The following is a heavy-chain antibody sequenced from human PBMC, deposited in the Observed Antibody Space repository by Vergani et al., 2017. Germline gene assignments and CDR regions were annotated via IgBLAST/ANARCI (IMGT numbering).Heavy chain of an antibody. V-gene: IGHV3-23*01. CDR1: GFTFYNYA. CDR3: ATGGYCSGGRRYLHFEF. D-gene: IGHD2-15*01. CDR2: ISGSVGNT. Sequence: EVQLLESGGGLVQPGGSLRLSCAASGFTFYNYAMTWVRQAPGKGLEWVAGISGSVGNTYYADSVKGLFTISRDNSKATVSLQMNRLRAEDTAVYYCATGGYCSGGRRYLHFEFWGQGTLVTVSS. J-gene: IGHJ4*02.